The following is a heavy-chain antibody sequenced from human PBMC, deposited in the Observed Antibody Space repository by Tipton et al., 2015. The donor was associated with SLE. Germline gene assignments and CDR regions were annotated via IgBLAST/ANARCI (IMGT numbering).Heavy chain of an antibody. V-gene: IGHV4-4*08. J-gene: IGHJ4*02. CDR3: ARDRGSSSTLGFDY. D-gene: IGHD6-6*01. CDR1: GGSISSYY. CDR2: IYTSGST. Sequence: TLSLTCTVSGGSISSYYWSWIRQPPGKGLEWIGRIYTSGSTNYNPSLKSRVTISVDTSKNQFSLKLSSVTAADTAVYYCARDRGSSSTLGFDYWGQGTLVTVSS.